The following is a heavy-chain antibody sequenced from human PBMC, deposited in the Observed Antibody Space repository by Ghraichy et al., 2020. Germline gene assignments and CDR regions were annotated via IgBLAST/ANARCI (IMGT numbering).Heavy chain of an antibody. CDR3: ARDITVTTYYYYGMDV. J-gene: IGHJ6*02. Sequence: GESLNISCAASGFTFSSYWMSWVRQAPGKGLEWVANIKQDGSEKYYVDSVKGRFTISRDNAKNSLYLQMNSLRAEDTAVYYCARDITVTTYYYYGMDVWGQGTTVTVSS. CDR2: IKQDGSEK. D-gene: IGHD4-17*01. V-gene: IGHV3-7*03. CDR1: GFTFSSYW.